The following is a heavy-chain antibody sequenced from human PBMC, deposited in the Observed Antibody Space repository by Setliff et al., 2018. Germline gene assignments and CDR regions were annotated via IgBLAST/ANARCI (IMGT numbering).Heavy chain of an antibody. CDR2: IYTSGST. Sequence: SETLSLTCTVSGGSISNYYWSWIRQPAGKGLEWIGRIYTSGSTNYNPSLKSRVTMSVDTSKNQFSLKLSSVTAADTAVYYCARKGISALSGAFDMWGQGTMVS. V-gene: IGHV4-4*07. CDR3: ARKGISALSGAFDM. J-gene: IGHJ3*02. D-gene: IGHD1-26*01. CDR1: GGSISNYY.